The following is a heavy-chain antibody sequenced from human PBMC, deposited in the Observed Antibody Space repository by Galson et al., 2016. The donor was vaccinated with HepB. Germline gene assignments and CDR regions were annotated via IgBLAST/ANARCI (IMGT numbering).Heavy chain of an antibody. J-gene: IGHJ4*02. V-gene: IGHV1-18*01. CDR1: GYTFPNYG. CDR3: ARNSSSFPFSDY. D-gene: IGHD6-6*01. CDR2: ISAHNGNT. Sequence: SVKVSCKASGYTFPNYGISWVRQAPGQGLEWMGWISAHNGNTNYAQMLQGRVTMTTDTSTSTAYMELRSPRSDDTAVYYCARNSSSFPFSDYWGQGTLVTVSS.